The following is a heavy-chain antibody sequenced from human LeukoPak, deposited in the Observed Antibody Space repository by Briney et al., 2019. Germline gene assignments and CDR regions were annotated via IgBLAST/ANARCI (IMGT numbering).Heavy chain of an antibody. CDR2: IYTSGST. CDR3: ARGLKRGATVTIRSYYYYYGMDV. CDR1: GGSISSGGYS. D-gene: IGHD4-17*01. Sequence: PSQTLSLTCAVSGGSISSGGYSWSWIRQPPGKGLEWIGRIYTSGSTNYNPSLKSRVTMSVDTSKNQFSLKLSSVTAADTAVYYCARGLKRGATVTIRSYYYYYGMDVWGQGTTVTVSS. J-gene: IGHJ6*02. V-gene: IGHV4-61*02.